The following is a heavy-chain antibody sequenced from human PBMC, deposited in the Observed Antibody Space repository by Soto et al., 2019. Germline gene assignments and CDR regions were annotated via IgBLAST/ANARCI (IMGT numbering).Heavy chain of an antibody. D-gene: IGHD3-22*01. CDR3: ARSYYDTTGLAVDP. V-gene: IGHV4-59*02. J-gene: IGHJ5*02. Sequence: SETLSLTCTVSGASVSTGYWSWIRQPPGKGLEWIGFMYFGGSFNYNPSLTSRVTISVETSKNQFSMKATSVTAADTAVYYCARSYYDTTGLAVDPWGQGTLVTAPQ. CDR2: MYFGGSF. CDR1: GASVSTGY.